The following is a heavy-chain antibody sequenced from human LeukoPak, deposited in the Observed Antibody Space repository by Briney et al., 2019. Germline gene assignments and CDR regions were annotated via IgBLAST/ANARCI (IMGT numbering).Heavy chain of an antibody. CDR2: IYYSGST. D-gene: IGHD4-23*01. CDR3: ASGYGGDPCDY. CDR1: GGSIFSYY. J-gene: IGHJ4*02. Sequence: SETLSLTYTVSGGSIFSYYSRWIRQPPGKGLGWIGYIYYSGSTNYTPSLKSRVTISVDTSKNQISLKLSSVTAADTAVYYCASGYGGDPCDYWCQGPLVTVSS. V-gene: IGHV4-59*01.